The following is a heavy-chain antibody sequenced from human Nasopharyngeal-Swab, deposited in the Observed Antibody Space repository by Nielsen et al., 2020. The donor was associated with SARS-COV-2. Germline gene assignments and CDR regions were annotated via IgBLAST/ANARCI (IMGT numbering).Heavy chain of an antibody. V-gene: IGHV3-53*01. J-gene: IGHJ6*02. CDR3: AKDRDSGDDSDDYYHYYGMDV. D-gene: IGHD5-12*01. Sequence: GGSLRLSCAASGFTVSSNHMSWVRQAPGKGLEWVSVIYSGGSTYYADSVKGRFTISRDNSKNTVNLQMNSLRVEDTAIYYCAKDRDSGDDSDDYYHYYGMDVWGQGTTVTVFS. CDR2: IYSGGST. CDR1: GFTVSSNH.